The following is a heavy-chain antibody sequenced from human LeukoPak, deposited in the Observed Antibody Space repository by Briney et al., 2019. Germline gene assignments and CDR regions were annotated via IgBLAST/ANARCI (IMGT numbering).Heavy chain of an antibody. CDR1: GFTFSSYG. Sequence: RPGRSLRLSCAASGFTFSSYGMHWVRQAPGKGLEWVAVISYDGSNKYYADSVKGRFTISRDNAKNSLYLQMNSLRAEDTAVYYCARPRDLYSSSWYFSYWGQGTLVTVSS. V-gene: IGHV3-30*03. D-gene: IGHD6-13*01. CDR2: ISYDGSNK. J-gene: IGHJ4*02. CDR3: ARPRDLYSSSWYFSY.